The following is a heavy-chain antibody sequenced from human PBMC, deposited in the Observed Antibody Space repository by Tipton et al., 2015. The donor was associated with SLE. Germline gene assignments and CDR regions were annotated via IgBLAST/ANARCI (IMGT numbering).Heavy chain of an antibody. CDR1: GGSISSSAYY. CDR2: IYYSGST. V-gene: IGHV4-31*03. J-gene: IGHJ4*02. D-gene: IGHD3-22*01. Sequence: TLSLTCTVSGGSISSSAYYWGWIRQPPGKGLEWIGYIYYSGSTYYNPSLKSRVTISVDTSKNQFSLKLSSVTAADTAVYYCARTYYYDSSGYYPGFDYWGQGTLVTVSS. CDR3: ARTYYYDSSGYYPGFDY.